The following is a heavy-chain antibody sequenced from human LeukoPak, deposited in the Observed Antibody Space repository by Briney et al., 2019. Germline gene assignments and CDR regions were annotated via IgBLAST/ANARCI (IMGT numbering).Heavy chain of an antibody. V-gene: IGHV3-23*01. CDR1: GFTFSIYG. Sequence: GGSLRLSCAASGFTFSIYGMNWVRQSPGKGLEWVSGIGGSGDRTYYADSVKGRISISRDNAKNSLYLQINSLKVEDRAVYYCATGGWYLAYWGQGTLVTVSS. CDR3: ATGGWYLAY. CDR2: IGGSGDRT. D-gene: IGHD6-19*01. J-gene: IGHJ4*02.